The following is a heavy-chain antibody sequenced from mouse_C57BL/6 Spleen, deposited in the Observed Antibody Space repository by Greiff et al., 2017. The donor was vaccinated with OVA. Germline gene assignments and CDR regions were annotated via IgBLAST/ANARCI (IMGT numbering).Heavy chain of an antibody. CDR2: IDPETGGT. Sequence: QVQLQQSGAELVRPGASVTLSCTASGYTFTDYEMHWVKQTPVHGLEWIGAIDPETGGTAYNQKFKGKAILTADKSSSTAYMELRSLTSEDSAVYYCTNSNYGSWFAYWGQGTLVTVSA. V-gene: IGHV1-15*01. D-gene: IGHD2-5*01. J-gene: IGHJ3*01. CDR3: TNSNYGSWFAY. CDR1: GYTFTDYE.